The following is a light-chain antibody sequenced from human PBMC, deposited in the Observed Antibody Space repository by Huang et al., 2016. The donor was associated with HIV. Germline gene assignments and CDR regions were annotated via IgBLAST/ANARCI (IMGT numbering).Light chain of an antibody. CDR1: KSVYSRSTSKDY. Sequence: DIIMTQSPDSLAVSLGERATLNCRSSKSVYSRSTSKDYMAWFQQKPGQPPRLLLFWASTREAGVPDRFSGSGSGTHFTLTIANLEAEDAAIYYCQQYYSSPQTFGQGTRVEVK. V-gene: IGKV4-1*01. CDR3: QQYYSSPQT. CDR2: WAS. J-gene: IGKJ1*01.